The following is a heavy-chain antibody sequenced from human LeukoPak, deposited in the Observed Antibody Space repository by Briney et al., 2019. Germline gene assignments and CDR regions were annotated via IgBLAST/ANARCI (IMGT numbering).Heavy chain of an antibody. J-gene: IGHJ6*03. V-gene: IGHV3-23*01. D-gene: IGHD2-2*01. Sequence: GGSLRLSCAASGFTFSSYAMSWVRQAPGKGLEWVSAISGSGGSTYYADSVKGRFTISRDNSKNTLYLQMNSLRAEDTAVYYCAKGGVPAAIHYYYYHMDVWGKGTTVTVSS. CDR1: GFTFSSYA. CDR2: ISGSGGST. CDR3: AKGGVPAAIHYYYYHMDV.